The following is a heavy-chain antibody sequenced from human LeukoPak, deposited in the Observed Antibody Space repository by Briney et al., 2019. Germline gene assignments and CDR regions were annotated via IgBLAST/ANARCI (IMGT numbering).Heavy chain of an antibody. J-gene: IGHJ3*02. Sequence: GESLKISCKGSGYRFAGYWIGWVRQMPGKGLEWMGIIYPGDSDTRYSPSFQGQVTISADKSISTAYLQWSSLKASDTAMYYCARPKTPYKYYYDSSGYPLLSDAFDIWGQGTMVTVSS. CDR3: ARPKTPYKYYYDSSGYPLLSDAFDI. CDR1: GYRFAGYW. CDR2: IYPGDSDT. D-gene: IGHD3-22*01. V-gene: IGHV5-51*01.